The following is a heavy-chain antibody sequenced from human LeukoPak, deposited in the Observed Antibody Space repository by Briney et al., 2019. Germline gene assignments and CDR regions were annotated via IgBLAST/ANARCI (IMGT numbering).Heavy chain of an antibody. V-gene: IGHV1-69*06. D-gene: IGHD2-8*01. Sequence: ASVKVSCKASGGTFSSYAISWVRQAPGQGLEWMGGIIPIFGTANYAQKFQGRVTMTGDTSTSTVYMELSSLRSEDTAVYYCARDYVDDIPMIKDYWGQGTLVTVSS. CDR1: GGTFSSYA. CDR2: IIPIFGTA. J-gene: IGHJ4*02. CDR3: ARDYVDDIPMIKDY.